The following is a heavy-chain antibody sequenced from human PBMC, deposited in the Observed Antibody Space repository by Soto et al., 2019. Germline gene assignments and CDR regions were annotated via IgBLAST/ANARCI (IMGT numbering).Heavy chain of an antibody. CDR3: AISQDRGGRTTFIY. Sequence: ASVKVSCKASGYTFTGYYMHWVRQAPGQGLEWMGWIDPRNGGTKYAQKFRDRFSMTTGTSTSTASMELRRLRSDDTALYYCAISQDRGGRTTFIYWGQGTQVTVSS. CDR1: GYTFTGYY. CDR2: IDPRNGGT. V-gene: IGHV1-2*02. D-gene: IGHD3-16*01. J-gene: IGHJ4*02.